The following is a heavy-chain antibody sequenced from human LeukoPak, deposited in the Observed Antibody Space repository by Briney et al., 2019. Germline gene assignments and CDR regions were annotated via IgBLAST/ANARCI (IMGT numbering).Heavy chain of an antibody. D-gene: IGHD2-2*02. J-gene: IGHJ6*03. V-gene: IGHV3-48*01. CDR1: GFTLSSYS. CDR3: AKDYCSSTSCYRAYYYYMDV. Sequence: QRGGSLRLSCAASGFTLSSYSMNWVRQAPGKGLEWVSYISGSSSTIYYADSVKGRFTISRDNAKNSLYLQMNSLRAEGTAVYYCAKDYCSSTSCYRAYYYYMDVWGKGTTVTVSS. CDR2: ISGSSSTI.